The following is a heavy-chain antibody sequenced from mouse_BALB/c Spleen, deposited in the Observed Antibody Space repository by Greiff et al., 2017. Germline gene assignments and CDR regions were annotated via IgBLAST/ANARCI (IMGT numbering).Heavy chain of an antibody. CDR3: ARERDYYGSRGYFDV. CDR2: IYPGNVNT. V-gene: IGHV1S56*01. CDR1: GYTFTSYY. D-gene: IGHD1-1*01. J-gene: IGHJ1*01. Sequence: QVHVKQSGPELVKPGASVRISCKASGYTFTSYYIHWVKQRPGQGLEWIGWIYPGNVNTKYNEKFKGKATLTADKSSSTAYMQLSSLTSEDSAVYFCARERDYYGSRGYFDVWGAGTTVTVSS.